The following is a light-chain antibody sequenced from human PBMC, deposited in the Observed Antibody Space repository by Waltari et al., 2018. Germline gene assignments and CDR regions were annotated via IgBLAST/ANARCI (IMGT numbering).Light chain of an antibody. J-gene: IGLJ1*01. CDR1: SSDIGDYDY. CDR3: CSYAGTNNFYV. Sequence: QSALTQPPSASGSPGESVTISCTGTSSDIGDYDYVSSYQQHPGKAPKLMIYGVIKRPSGVPDRFSGSKSGNTASLTVSGLQAEDEADYYCCSYAGTNNFYVFGTGTKVTVL. CDR2: GVI. V-gene: IGLV2-8*01.